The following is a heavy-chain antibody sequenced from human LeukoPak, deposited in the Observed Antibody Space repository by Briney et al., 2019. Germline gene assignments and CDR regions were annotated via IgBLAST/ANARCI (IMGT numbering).Heavy chain of an antibody. CDR2: ISGSGGTT. Sequence: PGGSLRLSCAASGFSFSNYAVSWVRQAPGKGLEWVSTISGSGGTTYYADSVKGRFTISRDNSKNTLYLQMNSLRVEDTAVYYCAKVGAASWTFDYWGQGTLVTVSS. J-gene: IGHJ4*02. D-gene: IGHD3-10*01. V-gene: IGHV3-23*01. CDR3: AKVGAASWTFDY. CDR1: GFSFSNYA.